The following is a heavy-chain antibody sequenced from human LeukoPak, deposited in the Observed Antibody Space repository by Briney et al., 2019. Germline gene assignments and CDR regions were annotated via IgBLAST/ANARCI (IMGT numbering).Heavy chain of an antibody. Sequence: GGSLRLSCAVSGFTFSSYPMHWVRQAPGKGLEWVAVISYDGSNKYSADSVKGRFSISRDNSKNTLYLQMNSLRAEDTAVYYCARPPDIAAPHYFDYWGQGTLVTVSS. CDR3: ARPPDIAAPHYFDY. J-gene: IGHJ4*02. CDR2: ISYDGSNK. V-gene: IGHV3-30*04. CDR1: GFTFSSYP. D-gene: IGHD6-13*01.